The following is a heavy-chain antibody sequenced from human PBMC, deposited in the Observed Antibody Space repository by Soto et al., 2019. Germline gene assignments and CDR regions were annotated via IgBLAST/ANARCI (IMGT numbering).Heavy chain of an antibody. J-gene: IGHJ4*02. CDR1: GFTFSSYA. CDR2: ISYDGSNI. Sequence: PGGSLRLSCEASGFTFSSYAMHWVRQAPGKGLEWVAVISYDGSNIYYADSVKGRFTISRDNSKNTLYLQMNSLRAEDTAVYYCARGGRRWYDILTGSDYWGQGTLVTVSS. D-gene: IGHD3-9*01. CDR3: ARGGRRWYDILTGSDY. V-gene: IGHV3-30-3*01.